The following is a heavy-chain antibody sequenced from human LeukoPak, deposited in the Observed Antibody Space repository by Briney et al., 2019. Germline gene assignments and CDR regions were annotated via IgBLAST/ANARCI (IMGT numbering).Heavy chain of an antibody. CDR3: ARDLSWFGDFNWFDP. D-gene: IGHD3-10*01. CDR1: GFTFSSYE. J-gene: IGHJ5*02. V-gene: IGHV3-48*03. Sequence: GGSLRPSCAASGFTFSSYEMNWVRQAPGKGLEWVSYISSSGSTIYYADSVKGRFTISRDNAKNSLYLQMNSLRAEDTAVYYCARDLSWFGDFNWFDPWGQGTLVTVSS. CDR2: ISSSGSTI.